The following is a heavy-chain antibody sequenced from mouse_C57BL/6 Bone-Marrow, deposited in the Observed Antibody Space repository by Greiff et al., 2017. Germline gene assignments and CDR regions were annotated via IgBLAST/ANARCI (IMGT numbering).Heavy chain of an antibody. CDR3: ARWGNPYYFDY. J-gene: IGHJ2*01. CDR1: GYTFTSYG. Sequence: QVQLQQSGAELARPGASVKLSCKASGYTFTSYGISWVKQRTGQGLEWIGETYPRSGNTYYNEKFKGKATLTADKSSSTAYMELRSLTSEDSAVYFCARWGNPYYFDYWGQGTTLTGSS. CDR2: TYPRSGNT. D-gene: IGHD2-1*01. V-gene: IGHV1-81*01.